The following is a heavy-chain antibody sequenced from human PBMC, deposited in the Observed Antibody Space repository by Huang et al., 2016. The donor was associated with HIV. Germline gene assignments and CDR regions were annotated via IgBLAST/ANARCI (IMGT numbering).Heavy chain of an antibody. CDR1: GGSMSSYY. D-gene: IGHD6-6*01. CDR2: IYYSGST. V-gene: IGHV4-59*01. Sequence: QVQLQESGPGLVKPSETLSLTGTVSGGSMSSYYWSWIRQPPGKGLEWIGCIYYSGSTYYNPSLNSRVTLSVDTSKNQFSLRLSSGTAADTAVYYCASASIAARRWFDPWGQGSLVTVSS. J-gene: IGHJ5*02. CDR3: ASASIAARRWFDP.